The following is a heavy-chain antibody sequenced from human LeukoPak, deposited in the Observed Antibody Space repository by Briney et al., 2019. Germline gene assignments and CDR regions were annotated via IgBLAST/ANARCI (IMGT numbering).Heavy chain of an antibody. CDR1: GFTFSDYY. Sequence: PGGSLRLSCAASGFTFSDYYMSWIRQAPGKGLEWVSYISSSGSTIYYADSVKGRFTISRDNAKNSLYLQMDSLRAEDTAVYYCASGTSIYNCSSTSCYDGEGYCSGGSCYSFLDWGQGTLVTVSS. J-gene: IGHJ4*02. V-gene: IGHV3-11*01. D-gene: IGHD2-15*01. CDR2: ISSSGSTI. CDR3: ASGTSIYNCSSTSCYDGEGYCSGGSCYSFLD.